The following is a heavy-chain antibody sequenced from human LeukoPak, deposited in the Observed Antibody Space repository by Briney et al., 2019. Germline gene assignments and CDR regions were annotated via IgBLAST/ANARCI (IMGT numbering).Heavy chain of an antibody. D-gene: IGHD3-3*01. CDR3: ARDVYYDFWSGYLDY. J-gene: IGHJ4*02. CDR2: IWYDGSNN. Sequence: GGSLRLSCAASGFTFSSYGMHWVRQAPGKGLEWVAVIWYDGSNNYYADSVKGRFTISRDNSKNTLYLQMNSLRAEDTAVYYCARDVYYDFWSGYLDYWGQGTLVTVSS. CDR1: GFTFSSYG. V-gene: IGHV3-33*01.